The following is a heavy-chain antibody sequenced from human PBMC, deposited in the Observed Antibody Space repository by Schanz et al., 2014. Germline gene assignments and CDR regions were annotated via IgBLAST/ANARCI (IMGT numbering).Heavy chain of an antibody. CDR2: ISAYNGNT. CDR1: GYTFTSYG. CDR3: ARDRDQWDGNFCDF. Sequence: QVQLVQSGAEVKKPGASVKVSCKASGYTFTSYGISWVRQAPGQGLEWMGWISAYNGNTNYAQKLQGRVTMTTDTAKSTGYMELRSLRSDDTAGYFCARDRDQWDGNFCDFWGQGTLVTVSS. D-gene: IGHD1-26*01. V-gene: IGHV1-18*01. J-gene: IGHJ4*02.